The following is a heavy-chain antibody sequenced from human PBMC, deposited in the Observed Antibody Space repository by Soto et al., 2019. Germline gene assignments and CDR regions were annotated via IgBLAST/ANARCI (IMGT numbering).Heavy chain of an antibody. V-gene: IGHV3-30*03. D-gene: IGHD2-21*01. Sequence: GGSLRLSCAASGFTFSSYGMHWVRQAPGKGLEWVAVISYDGYNKYYADSVKGRFTISRDNSKNTLYLQMNSLRAEDTAVYYCARSYFVEDAMDVWGQGTTVTVSS. CDR3: ARSYFVEDAMDV. CDR2: ISYDGYNK. CDR1: GFTFSSYG. J-gene: IGHJ6*02.